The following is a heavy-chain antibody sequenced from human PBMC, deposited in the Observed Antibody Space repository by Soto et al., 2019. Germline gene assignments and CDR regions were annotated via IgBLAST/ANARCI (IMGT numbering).Heavy chain of an antibody. CDR2: INTRNGAT. CDR1: GYTFIAYY. CDR3: ARGTGSSWFDP. Sequence: QVQLVQSGAEVENPGASVSVSCRASGYTFIAYYMHWVRQAPGHGLEWMGWINTRNGATKYAQKFQDRVTMTRDASIRTAYMQLTRLTSDDTAVYYCARGTGSSWFDPWGQGTLVAVSS. V-gene: IGHV1-2*02. D-gene: IGHD3-10*01. J-gene: IGHJ5*02.